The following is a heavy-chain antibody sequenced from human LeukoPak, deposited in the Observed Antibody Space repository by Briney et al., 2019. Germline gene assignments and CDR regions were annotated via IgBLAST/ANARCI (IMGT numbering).Heavy chain of an antibody. CDR1: GFTFSDYY. CDR2: ISGSGGNT. D-gene: IGHD2-2*02. V-gene: IGHV3-23*01. Sequence: GGSLRLSCAASGFTFSDYYMSWIRQAPGKGLEWVSAISGSGGNTYYADSVKGRFTISRDNSKNTLYLQMNSLRAEDTAVYYCAKESLPAAIIFESWGQGTLVTVSS. J-gene: IGHJ5*01. CDR3: AKESLPAAIIFES.